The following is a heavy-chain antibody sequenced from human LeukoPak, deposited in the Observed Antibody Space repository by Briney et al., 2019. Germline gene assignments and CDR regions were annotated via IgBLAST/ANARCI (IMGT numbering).Heavy chain of an antibody. Sequence: GGSLRLSCAASGVTFSSYSMNWGRQAPGEGLEWGSSISSSSSDIYYADSVKGRFTISRDNAKNSLYLQMNSLRAEDTAVYYCARGGEVIYWFDPWGQGTLVTVSS. J-gene: IGHJ5*02. D-gene: IGHD3-22*01. CDR2: ISSSSSDI. CDR1: GVTFSSYS. CDR3: ARGGEVIYWFDP. V-gene: IGHV3-21*01.